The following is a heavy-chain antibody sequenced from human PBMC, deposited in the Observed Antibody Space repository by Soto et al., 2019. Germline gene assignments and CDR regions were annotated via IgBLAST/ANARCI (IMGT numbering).Heavy chain of an antibody. V-gene: IGHV3-30-3*01. J-gene: IGHJ4*02. CDR1: GFTFSNYA. Sequence: CLRLCCEPCGFTFSNYAIHWFRQAPVKGLEWVALISYDGSNILYADSVKGRFSISRDNSKSTLYLQMNDLRPEDTAVYYCARAPGSGLYYFDYWGQGTLVTVSS. CDR3: ARAPGSGLYYFDY. CDR2: ISYDGSNI. D-gene: IGHD2-15*01.